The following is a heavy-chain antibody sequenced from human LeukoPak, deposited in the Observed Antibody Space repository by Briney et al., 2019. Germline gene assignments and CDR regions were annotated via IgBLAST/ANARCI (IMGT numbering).Heavy chain of an antibody. CDR2: ISSSSSTI. D-gene: IGHD2-2*01. CDR1: GFTFSSYS. Sequence: PGGSLRLSCAASGFTFSSYSMNWVRQAPGKGLEWVSYISSSSSTIYYADSVKGRFTISRDNAKNSLYLQMNSLRAEDTAVYYCARGLLPAAITTYYYYMDVWGKGTTVTVSS. CDR3: ARGLLPAAITTYYYYMDV. V-gene: IGHV3-48*01. J-gene: IGHJ6*03.